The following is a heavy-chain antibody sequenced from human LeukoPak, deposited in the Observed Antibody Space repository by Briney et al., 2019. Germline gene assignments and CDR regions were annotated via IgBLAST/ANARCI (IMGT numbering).Heavy chain of an antibody. CDR3: ARGSGHYDFWSGYYSDNWFDP. CDR2: IYTSGST. J-gene: IGHJ5*02. CDR1: GGSISSSSYY. Sequence: SETLSLTCTVSGGSISSSSYYWGWIRQPAGKGLEWIGRIYTSGSTNYNPSLKSRVTMSVDTSKNQFSLKLSSVTAADTAVYYCARGSGHYDFWSGYYSDNWFDPWGQGTLVTVSS. D-gene: IGHD3-3*01. V-gene: IGHV4-61*02.